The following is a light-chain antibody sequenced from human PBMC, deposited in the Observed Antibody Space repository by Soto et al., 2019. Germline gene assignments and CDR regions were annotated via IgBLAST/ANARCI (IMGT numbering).Light chain of an antibody. CDR1: QSLLHSNGYNY. V-gene: IGKV2-28*01. CDR2: FGF. J-gene: IGKJ4*01. CDR3: MQALQTPLT. Sequence: DIVMTQSPLSLPVTPGEPASISCRSSQSLLHSNGYNYLGWYLQKPGQSPQVLIYFGFNRAPGVPDRFSGSGSGADFTLKISRVEAEDVGVYYCMQALQTPLTFGGGTKVEIK.